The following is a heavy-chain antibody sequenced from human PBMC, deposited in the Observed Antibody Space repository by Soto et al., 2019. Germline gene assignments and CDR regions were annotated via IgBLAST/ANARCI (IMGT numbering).Heavy chain of an antibody. Sequence: EVQLVESGGGLVQPGGSLRLSCAASGFPFSDFWLHWVRQTPGKGLVWVSRIKGDAVTTNYADSVKGRFTISRDNTKNTVYLQMDSLRAEDTAVYYCARGAKGAYWVGVGGKGTTVTVSS. CDR3: ARGAKGAYWVGV. D-gene: IGHD2-21*01. V-gene: IGHV3-74*01. J-gene: IGHJ6*04. CDR2: IKGDAVTT. CDR1: GFPFSDFW.